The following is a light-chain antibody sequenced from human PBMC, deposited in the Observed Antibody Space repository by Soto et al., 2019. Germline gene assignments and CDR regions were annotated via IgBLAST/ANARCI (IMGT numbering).Light chain of an antibody. J-gene: IGKJ2*01. CDR2: KVS. Sequence: DVVMTQSPLSLPVTFGQPASISCRSTQSLVHSDGNTHLNWFQQRPGQSPRRLICKVSKRDSGVPDRFSGSASGNDFTLKISRVEAEDVGVYYCMQGTHWPYTFGQGTKLEIK. CDR3: MQGTHWPYT. V-gene: IGKV2-30*02. CDR1: QSLVHSDGNTH.